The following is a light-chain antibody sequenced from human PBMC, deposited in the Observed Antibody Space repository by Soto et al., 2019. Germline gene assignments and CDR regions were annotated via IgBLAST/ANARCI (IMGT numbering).Light chain of an antibody. CDR1: SSDVGGYNY. CDR2: DVS. J-gene: IGLJ1*01. Sequence: QSALTQPASVSGSPGQSITISCTGTSSDVGGYNYVSWYQQHPGKAPKLMIYDVSNRPSGVSNRVSGSKSGNTASLTISGLQADDESDYYCSSYTSSSTDVFGTGTQLTVL. V-gene: IGLV2-14*01. CDR3: SSYTSSSTDV.